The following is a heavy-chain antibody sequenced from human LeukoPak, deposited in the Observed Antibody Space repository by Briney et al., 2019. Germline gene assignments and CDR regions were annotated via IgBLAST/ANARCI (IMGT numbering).Heavy chain of an antibody. J-gene: IGHJ4*02. CDR1: GFTFSNYG. V-gene: IGHV3-33*06. CDR3: AKDSSGYDLDEGFDY. CDR2: IWYDGSNK. Sequence: GGSLRLSCAASGFTFSNYGMHWVRQAPGKGLEWVAVIWYDGSNKYYGDSVKGRFTISRDNSKNTLYPQMNSLRAEDTAVYYCAKDSSGYDLDEGFDYWGQGTLVTVSS. D-gene: IGHD5-12*01.